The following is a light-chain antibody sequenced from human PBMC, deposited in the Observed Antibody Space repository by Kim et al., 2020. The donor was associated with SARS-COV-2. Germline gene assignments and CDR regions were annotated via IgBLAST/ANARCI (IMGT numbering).Light chain of an antibody. Sequence: LSPGERATLSCRASQSVTTSYLGWYQQKPGQAPRLLIYGASSRATGIPDRFSGSGSGTDFTLTISRLEPEDFAVYYCQQYGISLTFGGGTKVDIK. V-gene: IGKV3-20*01. CDR1: QSVTTSY. CDR2: GAS. CDR3: QQYGISLT. J-gene: IGKJ4*01.